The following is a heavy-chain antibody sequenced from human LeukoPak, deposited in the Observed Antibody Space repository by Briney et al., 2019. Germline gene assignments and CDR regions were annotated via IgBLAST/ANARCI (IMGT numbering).Heavy chain of an antibody. CDR1: GGSISSYY. CDR2: IYYSGST. Sequence: SETLSLTCTVSGGSISSYYWSWIRQPPGKGLEWIGYIYYSGSTNYNPSLKSRVTISVDTSKSQFSLKLSSVTAADTAVYYCARMVAGTCFDYWGQGTLVTVSS. J-gene: IGHJ4*02. V-gene: IGHV4-59*01. CDR3: ARMVAGTCFDY. D-gene: IGHD6-19*01.